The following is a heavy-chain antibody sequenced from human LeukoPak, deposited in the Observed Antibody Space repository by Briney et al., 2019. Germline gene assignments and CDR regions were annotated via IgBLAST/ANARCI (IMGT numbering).Heavy chain of an antibody. CDR2: ISFDGSNK. J-gene: IGHJ4*02. D-gene: IGHD1-14*01. V-gene: IGHV3-30*03. Sequence: GGSLRLSCVASGLTFSNYGMHWVRQAPGKGLEWVTEISFDGSNKHYVDSVKGRFTISRDDSKNTLYLQMNSLSAEDTAVYYCAAYHVSHSESGYWGQGTLVTVSS. CDR1: GLTFSNYG. CDR3: AAYHVSHSESGY.